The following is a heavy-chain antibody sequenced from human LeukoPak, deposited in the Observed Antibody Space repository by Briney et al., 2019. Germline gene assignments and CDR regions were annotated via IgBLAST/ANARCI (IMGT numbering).Heavy chain of an antibody. J-gene: IGHJ4*02. D-gene: IGHD1-26*01. CDR2: IKAKAHGGTI. V-gene: IGHV3-15*01. Sequence: GGSLRLSCAASGFTFINAWMAWIRQAPGKGLEWVGRIKAKAHGGTIEYAAPVKGRFTISRDDSKNTLYLQMNSLKTEDTAVYYCTTDGVGVEGATYDNWGQGTLVSVSS. CDR1: GFTFINAW. CDR3: TTDGVGVEGATYDN.